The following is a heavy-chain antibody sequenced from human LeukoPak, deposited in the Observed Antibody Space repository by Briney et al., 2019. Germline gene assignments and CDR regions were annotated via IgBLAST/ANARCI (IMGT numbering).Heavy chain of an antibody. CDR2: ISGSGGST. D-gene: IGHD3-10*01. J-gene: IGHJ3*02. V-gene: IGHV3-23*01. Sequence: PGRSLRLSCAASGFTFSSYGMHWVRQAPGKGLEWVSAISGSGGSTYYADSVKGRFTISRDNSKNTLYLQMNSLRAEDTAVYYCAKVLLWFGDGGAFDIWGQGTMVTVSS. CDR3: AKVLLWFGDGGAFDI. CDR1: GFTFSSYG.